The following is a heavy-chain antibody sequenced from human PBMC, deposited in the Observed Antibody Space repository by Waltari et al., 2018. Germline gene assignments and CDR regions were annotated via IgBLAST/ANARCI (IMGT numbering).Heavy chain of an antibody. V-gene: IGHV1-69*11. CDR1: GGTFSSYA. CDR2: ISPILGTA. Sequence: QVQLVQSGAEVKKPGSSVKVSCKASGGTFSSYAISWVRQAPGQGFEWMGGISPILGTANYAQKFQGRVTITADESTSTAYMELSSLRSEDTAVYYCASSRGYCGGDCYLWTWGQGTLVTVSS. J-gene: IGHJ5*02. D-gene: IGHD2-21*01. CDR3: ASSRGYCGGDCYLWT.